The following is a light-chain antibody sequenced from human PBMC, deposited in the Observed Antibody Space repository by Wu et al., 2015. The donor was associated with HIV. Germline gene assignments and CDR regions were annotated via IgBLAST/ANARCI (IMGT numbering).Light chain of an antibody. V-gene: IGKV3-20*01. CDR3: QQVCYLTST. CDR2: GAS. J-gene: IGKJ2*01. CDR1: QSISSSY. Sequence: EIVLTQSPGTLSLSPGERATLSCRASQSISSSYLAWYQQRVGQSPRLLIHGASSRATDIPERFSGSGSGTDFTLIINRLEPEDFAVYHCQQVCYLTSTFGQGTKLEIK.